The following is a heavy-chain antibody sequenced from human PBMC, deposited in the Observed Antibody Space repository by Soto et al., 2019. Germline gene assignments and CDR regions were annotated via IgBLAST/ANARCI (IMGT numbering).Heavy chain of an antibody. V-gene: IGHV1-69*01. CDR2: IIPIFGTA. J-gene: IGHJ6*02. CDR3: ARKRITIFGVVVPLHCGMDV. Sequence: QVQLVQSGAEVKKPGSSVKVSCKASGGTFSSYAISWVRQAPGQGLEWMGGIIPIFGTANYAQKFQGRVTITADESTSTAYIELSSLRSEDTAVYYCARKRITIFGVVVPLHCGMDVWGQGTTVTVSS. D-gene: IGHD3-3*01. CDR1: GGTFSSYA.